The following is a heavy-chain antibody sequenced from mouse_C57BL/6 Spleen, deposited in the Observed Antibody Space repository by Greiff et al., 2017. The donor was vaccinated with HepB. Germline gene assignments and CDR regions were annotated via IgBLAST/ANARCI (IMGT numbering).Heavy chain of an antibody. D-gene: IGHD2-1*01. V-gene: IGHV1-54*01. J-gene: IGHJ2*01. Sequence: QVQLQQSGAELVRPGTSVKVSCKASGYAFTNYLIEWVKQRPGQGLEWIGVINPGSGGTNYNEKFKGKATLTADKSSSTAYMQLSSLTSEDSAVYFCARSIYYGIYFDYWGQGTTLTVSS. CDR1: GYAFTNYL. CDR2: INPGSGGT. CDR3: ARSIYYGIYFDY.